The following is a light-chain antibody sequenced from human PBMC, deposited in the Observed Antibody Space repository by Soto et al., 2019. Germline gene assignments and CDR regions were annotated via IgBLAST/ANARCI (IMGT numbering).Light chain of an antibody. Sequence: DLQMTQSPSTLSESVGDRVTITCRASQTISNRLAWYQHKPGTAPKYLIYDASSLESGVPSRFSGSGSGTEFTLTISSLQPDDFATYYCQQYNTWTFGQGTKVDVK. J-gene: IGKJ1*01. CDR1: QTISNR. CDR3: QQYNTWT. CDR2: DAS. V-gene: IGKV1-5*01.